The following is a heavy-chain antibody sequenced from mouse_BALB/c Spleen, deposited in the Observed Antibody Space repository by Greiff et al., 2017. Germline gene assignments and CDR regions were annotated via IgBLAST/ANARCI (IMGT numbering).Heavy chain of an antibody. V-gene: IGHV5-6*01. J-gene: IGHJ2*01. CDR2: ISSGGSYT. CDR1: GFTFSSYG. Sequence: EVKLMESGGDLVKPGGSLKLSCAASGFTFSSYGMSWVRQTPDKRLEWVATISSGGSYTYYPDSVKGRFTISRDNAKNTLYLQMSSLKSEDTAMYYCARGEPIYYDYDDGYYFDYWGQGTTLTVSS. D-gene: IGHD2-4*01. CDR3: ARGEPIYYDYDDGYYFDY.